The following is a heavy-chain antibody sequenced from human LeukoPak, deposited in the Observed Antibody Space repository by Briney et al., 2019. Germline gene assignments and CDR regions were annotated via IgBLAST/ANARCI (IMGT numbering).Heavy chain of an antibody. D-gene: IGHD3-10*01. Sequence: ASVKVSCKASGYTFTSYDINWVRQATGQGLEWVGWMNPNSGNTGYAQKFQGRVTMTRNTSISTAYMELSSLRSEDTAVYYCARTQGLSGITMVRGVIVPFDYWGQGTLVTVSS. CDR2: MNPNSGNT. J-gene: IGHJ4*02. V-gene: IGHV1-8*01. CDR3: ARTQGLSGITMVRGVIVPFDY. CDR1: GYTFTSYD.